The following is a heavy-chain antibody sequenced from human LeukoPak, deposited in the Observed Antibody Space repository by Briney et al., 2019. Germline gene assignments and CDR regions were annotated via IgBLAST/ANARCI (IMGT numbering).Heavy chain of an antibody. D-gene: IGHD6-19*01. CDR2: IYTSGST. CDR1: GGSISSYY. CDR3: ARASSGWYVTHHYYYYMDV. V-gene: IGHV4-4*07. J-gene: IGHJ6*03. Sequence: SETLSLTCTVSGGSISSYYWSWIRQPAGKGLEWIGRIYTSGSTNYNPSLKSRVTMSVDTSKSQFSLKLSSVTAADTAVYYCARASSGWYVTHHYYYYMDVWGKGTTVTVSS.